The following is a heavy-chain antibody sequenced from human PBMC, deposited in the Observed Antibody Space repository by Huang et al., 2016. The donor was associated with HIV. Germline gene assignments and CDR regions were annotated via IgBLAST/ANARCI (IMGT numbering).Heavy chain of an antibody. J-gene: IGHJ4*02. V-gene: IGHV4-34*01. Sequence: QVQLQQWGAGLLTPSETLSLTCAVYGGSFSGYYWSWIRQPPGKGLEWIGEINHSGSTNDNPSLKSRVTISVDTSKNQFSLKLSSVTAADTAVYYCARILMYYNSSGYGFDYWGQGTLVTVSS. CDR1: GGSFSGYY. CDR3: ARILMYYNSSGYGFDY. D-gene: IGHD3-22*01. CDR2: INHSGST.